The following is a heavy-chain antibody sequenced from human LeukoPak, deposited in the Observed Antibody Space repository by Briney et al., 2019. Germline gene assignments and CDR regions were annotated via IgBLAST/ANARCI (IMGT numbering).Heavy chain of an antibody. CDR3: ARDVPYYYDSSGYLNWFDP. CDR2: ITGSGGSA. D-gene: IGHD3-22*01. V-gene: IGHV3-23*01. J-gene: IGHJ5*02. Sequence: GGSLRLSCEASGFTFSGHAMSWVRQAPGKGLEWVSGITGSGGSAYYADSVKGRFTISRDNFKNTVYLQMNSLRAEDTALYHCARDVPYYYDSSGYLNWFDPWGQGTLVTVSS. CDR1: GFTFSGHA.